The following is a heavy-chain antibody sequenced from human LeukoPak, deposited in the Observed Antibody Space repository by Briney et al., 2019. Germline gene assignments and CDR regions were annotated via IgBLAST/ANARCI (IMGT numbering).Heavy chain of an antibody. Sequence: GGSLRLSCAASGFTFSSYAMIWVRQAPGKGLEWVSGVRGSGGGTYYADSVKGRFTISRDNSKNTLYLQMNSLRAEDTAVYYWARDETPPLGIWYFDLWGRGTLVTVSS. J-gene: IGHJ2*01. V-gene: IGHV3-23*01. CDR3: ARDETPPLGIWYFDL. CDR1: GFTFSSYA. CDR2: VRGSGGGT. D-gene: IGHD7-27*01.